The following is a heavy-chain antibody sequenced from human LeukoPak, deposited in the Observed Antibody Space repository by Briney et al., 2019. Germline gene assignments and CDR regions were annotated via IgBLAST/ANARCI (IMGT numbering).Heavy chain of an antibody. J-gene: IGHJ4*02. CDR2: INHSGST. CDR1: GGSFSGYY. CDR3: ARVLTGSFDY. D-gene: IGHD7-27*01. V-gene: IGHV4-34*01. Sequence: SETLSLTCAVYGGSFSGYYWSWIRQPPGKGLEWIGEINHSGSTNYNPSLKSRVTISVDTSKNQFSLQLNSVTPEDTAVYYCARVLTGSFDYWGQGTLVTVSS.